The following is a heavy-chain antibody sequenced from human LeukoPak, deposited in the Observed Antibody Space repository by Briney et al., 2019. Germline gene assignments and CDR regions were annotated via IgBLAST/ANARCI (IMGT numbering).Heavy chain of an antibody. V-gene: IGHV3-23*01. CDR2: ISGSGGNT. J-gene: IGHJ4*02. CDR1: GFTFSSYA. D-gene: IGHD3-22*01. Sequence: GGSLRLSCAASGFTFSSYAMSWVRQAPGKGLEWVSAISGSGGNTYYADSVKGRFIISRDNSKNTLYLQMNSLRADDTAVYYCAKSGDSSGFSHTPFDFWGQGTLVTVSS. CDR3: AKSGDSSGFSHTPFDF.